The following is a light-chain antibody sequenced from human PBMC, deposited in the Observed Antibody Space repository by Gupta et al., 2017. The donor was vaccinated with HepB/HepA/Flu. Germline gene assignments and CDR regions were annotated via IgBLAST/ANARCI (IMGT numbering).Light chain of an antibody. Sequence: DIQMTQSPSSLSASVGDRVTITCRASQGISNYLAWYQQKPGKVPKLLIYAASTLRSGVPSRFSGSGSGTDFTLTISSLQPEDLATYYCQKYNTASFTFGPGTKVDIK. J-gene: IGKJ3*01. CDR3: QKYNTASFT. CDR1: QGISNY. CDR2: AAS. V-gene: IGKV1-27*01.